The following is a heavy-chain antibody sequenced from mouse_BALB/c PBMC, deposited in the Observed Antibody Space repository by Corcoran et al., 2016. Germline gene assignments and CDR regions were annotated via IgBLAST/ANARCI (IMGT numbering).Heavy chain of an antibody. D-gene: IGHD1-1*01. CDR1: GYTFSNYG. CDR2: INTYTGEP. Sequence: QIHLVQSGPELKKPGETAKISCKASGYTFSNYGMNWLKQAPGKGLKWMGWINTYTGEPTYAVDFKGRFAVSLETSASTAYLQINNLKNEDTATYFCARSDGSSWFAYWGQGTLVTVSA. CDR3: ARSDGSSWFAY. V-gene: IGHV9-3-1*01. J-gene: IGHJ3*01.